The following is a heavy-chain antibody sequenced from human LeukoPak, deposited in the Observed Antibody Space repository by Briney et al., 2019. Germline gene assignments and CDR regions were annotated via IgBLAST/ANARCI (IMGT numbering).Heavy chain of an antibody. J-gene: IGHJ6*03. Sequence: PSETLSLTCTVSDDSITMYYWTWLRQPPGKGLEWIGYVDQTGSTKFNPSLNGRVIISRETSNNFFSLRLRSVTAADTAVYFCARGRVSSSTWYSTYYYFFYMDFWGKGTTVTVSS. D-gene: IGHD4-11*01. CDR1: DDSITMYY. CDR3: ARGRVSSSTWYSTYYYFFYMDF. CDR2: VDQTGST. V-gene: IGHV4-59*01.